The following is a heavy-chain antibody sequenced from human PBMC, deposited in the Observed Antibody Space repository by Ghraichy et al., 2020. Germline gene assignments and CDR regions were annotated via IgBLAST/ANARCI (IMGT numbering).Heavy chain of an antibody. D-gene: IGHD4-17*01. CDR1: GFPFSDYP. J-gene: IGHJ4*02. Sequence: ETLSLTCAASGFPFSDYPMNWVRQAPGKGLEWVSFISGSGGNTDYADSVKGRVTVSRDNSKRTLYLQMNSLRAEDTAIYYCARRNGDYDYLDYWGQGTRVTVSS. V-gene: IGHV3-23*01. CDR2: ISGSGGNT. CDR3: ARRNGDYDYLDY.